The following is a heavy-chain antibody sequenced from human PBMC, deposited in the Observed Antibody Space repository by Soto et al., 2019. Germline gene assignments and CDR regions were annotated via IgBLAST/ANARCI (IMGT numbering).Heavy chain of an antibody. CDR2: ISAYNGNT. CDR3: ASIAGTHYYYYYGMDV. CDR1: GDTFTSYG. D-gene: IGHD6-13*01. J-gene: IGHJ6*02. Sequence: ASVTVSCTASGDTFTSYGIRWVRQAPGQGLEWMGWISAYNGNTNYAQKLQGRVTMTTDTSTSTAYMELRSLRSDDTAVYYCASIAGTHYYYYYGMDVWGQGTTVTVSS. V-gene: IGHV1-18*01.